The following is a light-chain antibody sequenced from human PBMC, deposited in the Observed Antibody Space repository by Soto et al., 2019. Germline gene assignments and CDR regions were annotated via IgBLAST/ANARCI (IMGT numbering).Light chain of an antibody. CDR2: WAS. Sequence: DLVMTQSPDSLAVSLGARATIHCKSSQRLLYSSDKKNSLSWYQQKPGQPPKLLIYWASTRDSGGPDRFSGSAAGSDFTLTSSSLQAEDGAIYYCQQHYISPWTFGRGAKVVIK. V-gene: IGKV4-1*01. CDR1: QRLLYSSDKKNS. CDR3: QQHYISPWT. J-gene: IGKJ1*01.